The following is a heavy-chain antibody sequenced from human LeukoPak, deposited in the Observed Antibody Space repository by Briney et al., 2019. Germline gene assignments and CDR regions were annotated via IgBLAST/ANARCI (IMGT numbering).Heavy chain of an antibody. J-gene: IGHJ4*02. Sequence: GGSLRLSCAASGFTFSSYAMSWVRQAPGKGLEWVSAISGSGGSTYYADSVKGRFTISRDNSKNTLYLRMNSLRAEDTAVYYCAKVSGRWLQSGFDYWGQGTLVTVSS. CDR3: AKVSGRWLQSGFDY. CDR1: GFTFSSYA. CDR2: ISGSGGST. V-gene: IGHV3-23*01. D-gene: IGHD5-24*01.